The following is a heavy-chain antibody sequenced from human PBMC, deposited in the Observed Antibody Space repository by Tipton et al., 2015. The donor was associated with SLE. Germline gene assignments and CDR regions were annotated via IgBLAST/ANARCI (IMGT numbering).Heavy chain of an antibody. CDR1: GFTFSDYY. V-gene: IGHV3-11*04. J-gene: IGHJ4*02. CDR2: ISSSGSTI. Sequence: SLRLSCAASGFTFSDYYMSWIRQAPGKGLEWVSYISSSGSTIYYADSVKGRFTISRDNSKNTLYLQMNSLRAEDTAVYYCAKASAEAAAGMGDYWGQGTLVTVSS. CDR3: AKASAEAAAGMGDY. D-gene: IGHD6-13*01.